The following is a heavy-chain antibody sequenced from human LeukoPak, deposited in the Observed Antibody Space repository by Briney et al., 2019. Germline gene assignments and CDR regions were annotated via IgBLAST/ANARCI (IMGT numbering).Heavy chain of an antibody. Sequence: GGSLRLSCAASGFTLSNNYMSWVRQAPGKGLEWVSVIYSGGSTYYADSVKGRFTISRDNSKNTLYLQMNSLSIEDTAVYYCTKDRSYGRSYFDYWGQGTLVTVAS. CDR1: GFTLSNNY. D-gene: IGHD5-18*01. CDR2: IYSGGST. J-gene: IGHJ4*02. CDR3: TKDRSYGRSYFDY. V-gene: IGHV3-66*02.